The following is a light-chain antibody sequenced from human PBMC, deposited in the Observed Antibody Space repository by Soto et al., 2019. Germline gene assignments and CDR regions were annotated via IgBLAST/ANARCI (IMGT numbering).Light chain of an antibody. CDR3: QQRSNWIT. J-gene: IGKJ5*01. V-gene: IGKV3-11*01. Sequence: EIVMTHSPATLSVSPGERATLSCRASQSVSSNLAWYQQTPGQAPRLLIYAASSRATGIPARFSGSGSGTDFTLTISGLEPEDFAVYYCQQRSNWITFGQGTRLEIK. CDR2: AAS. CDR1: QSVSSN.